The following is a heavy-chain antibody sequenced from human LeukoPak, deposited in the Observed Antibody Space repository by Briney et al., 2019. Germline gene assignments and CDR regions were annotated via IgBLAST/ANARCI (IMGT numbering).Heavy chain of an antibody. V-gene: IGHV4-31*03. CDR3: ARLGVPARYYYYGMDV. CDR1: GGSISSGGYY. Sequence: SETLSLTCTVSGGSISSGGYYWSWIRQHPGKGLEWIGYIYYSGSTYYNPSLKSRVTISVDTSKNQFSLKLSSVTAADTAVYYCARLGVPARYYYYGMDVWGQGTTVTVSS. D-gene: IGHD2-2*01. J-gene: IGHJ6*02. CDR2: IYYSGST.